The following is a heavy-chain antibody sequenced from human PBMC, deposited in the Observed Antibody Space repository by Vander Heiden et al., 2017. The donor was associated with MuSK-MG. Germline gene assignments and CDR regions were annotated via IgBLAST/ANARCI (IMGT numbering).Heavy chain of an antibody. Sequence: QVQLQESGPGLVKPSETLSLTCTVSGCSISSYYWSWIRQPPGKGLEWIGYIYYSGSTNYNPSLKSRVTISVDTSKNQFSLKLSSVTAADTAVYYCARGYYDFWSGHRGDAFDIWGQGTMVTVSS. CDR1: GCSISSYY. CDR3: ARGYYDFWSGHRGDAFDI. CDR2: IYYSGST. D-gene: IGHD3-3*01. J-gene: IGHJ3*02. V-gene: IGHV4-59*01.